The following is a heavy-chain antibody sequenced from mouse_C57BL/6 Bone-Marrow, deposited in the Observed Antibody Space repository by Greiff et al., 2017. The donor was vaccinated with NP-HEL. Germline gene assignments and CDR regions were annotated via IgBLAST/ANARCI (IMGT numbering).Heavy chain of an antibody. CDR1: GYTFTSYG. D-gene: IGHD1-1*01. J-gene: IGHJ2*01. CDR3: ARGDYYGYFDY. CDR2: IYPRSGNT. Sequence: QVPLQQSGAELARPGASVKLSCKASGYTFTSYGISWVKQRTGQGLEWIGEIYPRSGNTYYNEKFKGKATLTADKSSSTAYMELRSLTSEDSAVYFCARGDYYGYFDYWGQGTTLTVSS. V-gene: IGHV1-81*01.